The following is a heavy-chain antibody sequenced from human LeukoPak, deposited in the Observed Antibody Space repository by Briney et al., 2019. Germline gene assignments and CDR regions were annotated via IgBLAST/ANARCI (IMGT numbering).Heavy chain of an antibody. Sequence: GGSLRLSCAASGFTFSSYAMSWVRQAPGKGLEWVSSISSSSSYIYYADSVKGRFTISRDNAKNSLYLQMNSLRAEDTAVYYCARDGNGDGNSSGWTLDSWGQGTLLTVSS. V-gene: IGHV3-21*01. CDR1: GFTFSSYA. D-gene: IGHD6-19*01. CDR3: ARDGNGDGNSSGWTLDS. CDR2: ISSSSSYI. J-gene: IGHJ4*02.